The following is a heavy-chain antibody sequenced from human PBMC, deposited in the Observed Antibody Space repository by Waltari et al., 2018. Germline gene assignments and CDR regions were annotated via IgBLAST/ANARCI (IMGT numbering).Heavy chain of an antibody. CDR1: GFKFSNYA. V-gene: IGHV3-23*01. J-gene: IGHJ4*02. CDR3: EVSSSSFGNY. CDR2: ISGSGDSV. Sequence: EVKLLQSGGDLVQTGGSLRLSCAASGFKFSNYAMDWVRQAPWEGLEWVSSISGSGDSVDSADSVKGRFTTSRDNSKNIMYLQMNSLRVEDTALYYCEVSSSSFGNYWGQGALVTVSS. D-gene: IGHD6-6*01.